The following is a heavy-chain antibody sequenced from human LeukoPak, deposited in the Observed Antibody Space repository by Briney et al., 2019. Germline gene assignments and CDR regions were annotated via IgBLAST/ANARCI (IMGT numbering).Heavy chain of an antibody. D-gene: IGHD2-15*01. J-gene: IGHJ4*02. CDR1: GFTFSSYA. Sequence: PGGSLRLSCAASGFTFSSYAMSSVRQAPGKGLEWVSAISGSGGSTYYADSVKGRFTITGDNSKNPLYLQMNSLRAEDTAVYYCAKGGYCSGGSCYTPGYFDYWGQGTLVTVSS. CDR3: AKGGYCSGGSCYTPGYFDY. CDR2: ISGSGGST. V-gene: IGHV3-23*01.